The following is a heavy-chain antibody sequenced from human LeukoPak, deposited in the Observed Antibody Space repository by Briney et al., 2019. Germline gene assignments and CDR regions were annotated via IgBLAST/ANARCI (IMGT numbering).Heavy chain of an antibody. CDR1: GFTFSSYW. CDR2: IKQDGSEK. J-gene: IGHJ3*02. CDR3: AREEYYYDSSGYWLGAFDI. Sequence: GGSLRLSCAASGFTFSSYWMTWVRQAPGKGLEWVANIKQDGSEKYYLDSVKGRFTISRDNAKNSLYLQMNSLRAEDTAVYYCAREEYYYDSSGYWLGAFDIWGQGTMVTVSS. D-gene: IGHD3-22*01. V-gene: IGHV3-7*01.